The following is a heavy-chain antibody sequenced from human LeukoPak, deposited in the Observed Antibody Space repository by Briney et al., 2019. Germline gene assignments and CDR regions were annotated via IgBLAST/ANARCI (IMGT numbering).Heavy chain of an antibody. CDR2: IYYSGST. CDR1: GDSISSSSYY. V-gene: IGHV4-61*05. Sequence: SETLSLTCTVSGDSISSSSYYWGWIRQPPGKGLEWIGYIYYSGSTNYNPSLKSRVTISVDTSKNQFSLKLSSVTAADTTVYYCARGVLGYNFDYWGQGTLVTVSS. D-gene: IGHD5-24*01. J-gene: IGHJ4*02. CDR3: ARGVLGYNFDY.